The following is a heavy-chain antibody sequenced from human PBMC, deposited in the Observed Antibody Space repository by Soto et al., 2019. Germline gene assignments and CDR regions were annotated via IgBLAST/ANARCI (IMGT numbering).Heavy chain of an antibody. CDR3: AREPYGGYSGYANYFDY. CDR2: IIPILGIA. CDR1: GGTFSSYT. D-gene: IGHD5-12*01. Sequence: QVQLVQSGAEVKKPGSSVKVSCKASGGTFSSYTISWVRQAPGQGLEWMGRIIPILGIANYAQKFQGRATITADKSTSTAYMELSSLRSEDTAVYYCAREPYGGYSGYANYFDYWGQGTLVTVSS. J-gene: IGHJ4*02. V-gene: IGHV1-69*08.